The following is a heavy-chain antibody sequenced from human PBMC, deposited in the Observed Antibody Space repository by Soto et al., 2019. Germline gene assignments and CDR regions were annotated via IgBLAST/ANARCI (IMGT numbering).Heavy chain of an antibody. CDR1: GVTVSSNY. CDR2: IYSGGST. V-gene: IGHV3-66*04. CDR3: ARHGYNYDGGYFDY. Sequence: EVQLVESGGGLVQPGGSLRLSCAASGVTVSSNYMSWVRQAPGKGLEWVSVIYSGGSTYYADSVKGRFTISRDNSKNTRYLQMNSLRVEDTDVYDCARHGYNYDGGYFDYWGQGTLVTVSS. J-gene: IGHJ4*02. D-gene: IGHD5-18*01.